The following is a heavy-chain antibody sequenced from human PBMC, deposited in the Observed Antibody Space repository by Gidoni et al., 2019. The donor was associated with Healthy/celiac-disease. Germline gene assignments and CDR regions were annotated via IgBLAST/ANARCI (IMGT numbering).Heavy chain of an antibody. J-gene: IGHJ5*02. D-gene: IGHD5-12*01. CDR3: ARDRGYSGYDHDGLDP. CDR2: INHSGGST. Sequence: QVQLVQSGAEVKTPGASVKVSCKASGYTFTSYYMHWVRQAPGQGLEWMGIINHSGGSTSYAQKFQGRVTMTRDTSTSTVYMELSSLRAEDTAVYDCARDRGYSGYDHDGLDPWGQGTLVTVSS. V-gene: IGHV1-46*01. CDR1: GYTFTSYY.